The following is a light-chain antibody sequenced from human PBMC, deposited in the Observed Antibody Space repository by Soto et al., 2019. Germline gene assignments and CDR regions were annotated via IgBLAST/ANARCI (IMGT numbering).Light chain of an antibody. CDR2: DAS. V-gene: IGKV3-20*01. CDR1: QSVSNNY. Sequence: EIVLTQSPGTLSLSPGERATLSCRASQSVSNNYLAWYQQKPGQAPRLLIYDASSRATGIPDRFSGGGSGTDFTLTISRLEPEDFAVYYCQQFSSYPRTFGGGTKVDIK. J-gene: IGKJ4*01. CDR3: QQFSSYPRT.